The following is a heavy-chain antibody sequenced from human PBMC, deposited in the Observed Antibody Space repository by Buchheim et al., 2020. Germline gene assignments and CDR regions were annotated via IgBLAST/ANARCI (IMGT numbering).Heavy chain of an antibody. D-gene: IGHD3-10*01. J-gene: IGHJ5*02. CDR2: IYSGGST. V-gene: IGHV3-66*02. Sequence: EVQLVESGGGLVQPGGSLRLSCAASGFTVSSNYMSWVRQAPGKGLEWVSVIYSGGSTYYADSVKGRFTISRDNSKNTLYLQMNSLRAEDTAVYYCARAGGITMVRGAKRTDAVFGFDPWGQGTL. CDR3: ARAGGITMVRGAKRTDAVFGFDP. CDR1: GFTVSSNY.